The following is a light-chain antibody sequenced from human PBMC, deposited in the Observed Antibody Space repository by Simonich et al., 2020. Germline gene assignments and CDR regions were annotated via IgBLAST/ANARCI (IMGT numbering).Light chain of an antibody. V-gene: IGKV2-28*01. J-gene: IGKJ1*01. CDR2: LGS. Sequence: DIVMTQSPLSLPVTPGEPASISCRSSHSLLHSNGYNYLDWYLQKPGQSTQLLIYLGSHRASGVPDRFSGSGSGTDFTLKISRVEAEDVGVYYCMQALQTPRTFGQGTKVEIK. CDR3: MQALQTPRT. CDR1: HSLLHSNGYNY.